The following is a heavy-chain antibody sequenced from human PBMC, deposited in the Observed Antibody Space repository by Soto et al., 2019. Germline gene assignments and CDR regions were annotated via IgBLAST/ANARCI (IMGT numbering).Heavy chain of an antibody. CDR1: GFTFRSSA. CDR2: LVVGTGNT. V-gene: IGHV1-58*01. CDR3: ATGAYCSGGSCSDYYYYYYGMDL. Sequence: SVKVSCKTSGFTFRSSAVQWVRQARGQRLEWIGWLVVGTGNTNYAQKFQQRVTISSDRSTNTVSMELSSLSSEDTAVYYCATGAYCSGGSCSDYYYYYYGMDLWGQGTTVTVSS. D-gene: IGHD2-15*01. J-gene: IGHJ6*02.